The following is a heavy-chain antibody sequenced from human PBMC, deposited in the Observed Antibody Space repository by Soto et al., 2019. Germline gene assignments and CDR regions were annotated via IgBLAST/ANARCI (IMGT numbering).Heavy chain of an antibody. CDR3: AKGLRPIVATTNFDY. D-gene: IGHD5-12*01. CDR2: ISWNSGSI. Sequence: GGSLRLSCAASGFTFDDYAMHWVRQAPGKGLEWVSGISWNSGSIGYADSVKGRFTISRDNAKNSLYLQMNSLRAEDTALYYCAKGLRPIVATTNFDYWGQGTLVTVSS. CDR1: GFTFDDYA. V-gene: IGHV3-9*01. J-gene: IGHJ4*02.